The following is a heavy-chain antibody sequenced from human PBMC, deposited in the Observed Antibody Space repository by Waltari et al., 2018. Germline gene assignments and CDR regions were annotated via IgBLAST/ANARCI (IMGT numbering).Heavy chain of an antibody. D-gene: IGHD3-10*01. Sequence: EVQLVESGGGLVQPGGSLRLSCAASGFTFSSSWMHWVRQAPGKGLVWCARINSGGSGTGYADSVRGRFTIARDNAKNTVYLQRNSLRAEDTGLYYCGRRQGVVTMVRGIDLWGQGTLVTVSS. CDR2: INSGGSGT. V-gene: IGHV3-74*01. CDR1: GFTFSSSW. CDR3: GRRQGVVTMVRGIDL. J-gene: IGHJ4*02.